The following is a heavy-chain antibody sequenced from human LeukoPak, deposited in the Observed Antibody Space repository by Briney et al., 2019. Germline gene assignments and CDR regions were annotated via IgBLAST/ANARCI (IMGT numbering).Heavy chain of an antibody. D-gene: IGHD4/OR15-4a*01. Sequence: PGGSLRLSCAASGFTFSRNWLSWVRQAPGKGLEWVANIKQDGSEKYYVESGKGRFTISRDNAKNSLYLQMNSLRAEDTAVFYCARGGGYGAFGYWGQGTLVTVSS. CDR1: GFTFSRNW. V-gene: IGHV3-7*04. CDR3: ARGGGYGAFGY. J-gene: IGHJ4*02. CDR2: IKQDGSEK.